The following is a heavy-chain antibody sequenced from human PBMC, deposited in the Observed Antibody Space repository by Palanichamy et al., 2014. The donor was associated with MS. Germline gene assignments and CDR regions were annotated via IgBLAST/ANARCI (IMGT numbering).Heavy chain of an antibody. Sequence: EVQLVESGGGLVQPGGSLRLSCAASGFTFSGYWMSWVRQAPGKGLEWVANIKQDGSEKYYVDSVKGRFTISRDNAKNSLYLQMNSLRAEDTAVYYCAREPVAGTYYYGMDVWGQGTTVTVSS. CDR1: GFTFSGYW. CDR3: AREPVAGTYYYGMDV. D-gene: IGHD6-19*01. CDR2: IKQDGSEK. V-gene: IGHV3-7*03. J-gene: IGHJ6*02.